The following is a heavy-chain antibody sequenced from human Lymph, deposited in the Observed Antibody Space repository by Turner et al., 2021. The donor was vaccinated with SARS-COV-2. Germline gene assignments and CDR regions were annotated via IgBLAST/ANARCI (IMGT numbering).Heavy chain of an antibody. D-gene: IGHD2-21*02. CDR1: GGSMNSNY. J-gene: IGHJ5*02. CDR3: ARGTVNNWVDP. CDR2: IYYRGST. Sequence: QVQLKESGARLVKPLETLSPTCTVSGGSMNSNYWSWIRQPPGKRLEWIGYIYYRGSTNYNPSLKSRVTISVDTSKNQFSLKLTSVAAADTAIYYCARGTVNNWVDPWGQGILVTVSS. V-gene: IGHV4-59*13.